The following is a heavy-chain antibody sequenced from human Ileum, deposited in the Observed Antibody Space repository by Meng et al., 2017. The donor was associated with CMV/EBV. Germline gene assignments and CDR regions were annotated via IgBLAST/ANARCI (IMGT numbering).Heavy chain of an antibody. Sequence: TVYSNYMHWVRQAPGKGLEWVSVVYIGGSTFYADSVKGRFTISRDNSKNTLYLQMNSLRAEDTAVYYCAKDRICSGGSCYGYYFDYWGQGTLVTVSS. V-gene: IGHV3-53*01. CDR1: TVYSNY. CDR3: AKDRICSGGSCYGYYFDY. J-gene: IGHJ4*02. D-gene: IGHD2-15*01. CDR2: VYIGGST.